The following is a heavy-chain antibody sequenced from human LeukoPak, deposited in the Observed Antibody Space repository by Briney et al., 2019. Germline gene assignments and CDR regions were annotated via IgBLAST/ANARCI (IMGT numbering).Heavy chain of an antibody. Sequence: SETLSLTCAVSGAYISADYWIWIRQPPGTGLEWIGYISYSGNTNYNPSLKSRVTISQDTSKNQFSLRLSSVTAADTAMYYCARRVPSGFVDYWGQGTLVTVSS. CDR1: GAYISADY. J-gene: IGHJ4*02. CDR3: ARRVPSGFVDY. V-gene: IGHV4-59*08. CDR2: ISYSGNT. D-gene: IGHD5-12*01.